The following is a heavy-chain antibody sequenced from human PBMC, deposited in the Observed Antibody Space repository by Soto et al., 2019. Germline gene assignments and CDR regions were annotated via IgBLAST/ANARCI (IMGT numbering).Heavy chain of an antibody. CDR1: GGTFSRHA. J-gene: IGHJ4*02. V-gene: IGHV1-69*01. Sequence: QVQLVQSGAEVRKPRSSVKVSCKASGGTFSRHAISWVRQAPGQGLEWMGGIIPMFGTANHAQKFQGRVTIIADESKSTAYMELSSLRSEDTAIYYCARGWGYDSSDYYYAYWGQGTVVIVSS. CDR3: ARGWGYDSSDYYYAY. D-gene: IGHD3-22*01. CDR2: IIPMFGTA.